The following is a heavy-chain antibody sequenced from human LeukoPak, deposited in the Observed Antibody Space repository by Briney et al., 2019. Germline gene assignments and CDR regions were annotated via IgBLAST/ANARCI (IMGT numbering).Heavy chain of an antibody. CDR1: GGSISSGDYF. D-gene: IGHD1-26*01. CDR2: INYSGRG. Sequence: SETLSLTCTVSGGSISSGDYFWSWFRQPPGKVLEWIAYINYSGRGNNNPSLRSRVTLSTDASKNQFSLILSSVSAADTAVYYCARIPVHWGVYSWFDPWGQGILVTVAS. J-gene: IGHJ5*02. CDR3: ARIPVHWGVYSWFDP. V-gene: IGHV4-30-4*01.